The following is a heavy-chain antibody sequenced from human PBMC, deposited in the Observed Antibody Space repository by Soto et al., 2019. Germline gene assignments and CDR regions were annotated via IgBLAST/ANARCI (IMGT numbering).Heavy chain of an antibody. J-gene: IGHJ4*02. CDR2: ISSSSSTI. D-gene: IGHD2-15*01. V-gene: IGHV3-48*01. CDR3: ARATLVVVAASFDY. CDR1: GFTFSSYS. Sequence: GGSLRLSCAASGFTFSSYSMNWVRQAPGEGLEWVSYISSSSSTIYYADSVKGRFTISRDNAKNSLYLQMNSLRAEDTAVYYCARATLVVVAASFDYWGQGTLVTVSS.